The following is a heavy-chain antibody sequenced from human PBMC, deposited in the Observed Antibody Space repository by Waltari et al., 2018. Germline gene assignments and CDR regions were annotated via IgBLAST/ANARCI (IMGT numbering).Heavy chain of an antibody. CDR1: GSTFSSYA. CDR2: IGTSGATT. CDR3: AKMRGGVTTAFDY. J-gene: IGHJ4*02. D-gene: IGHD4-4*01. Sequence: VQLVESGGVLVNPGGSLRLSCSASGSTFSSYAMGWVRQAPGKGLEWISSIGTSGATTYYVDSVKGRFANSRDNSHNTLYLQMNRLRAEDTATYYCAKMRGGVTTAFDYWGQGTLVTVSS. V-gene: IGHV3-23*04.